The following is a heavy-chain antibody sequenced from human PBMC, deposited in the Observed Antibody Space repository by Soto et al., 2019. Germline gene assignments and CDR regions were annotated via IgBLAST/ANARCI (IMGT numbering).Heavy chain of an antibody. CDR2: INPTGDVT. CDR3: AKDNGRFSLDY. J-gene: IGHJ4*01. Sequence: QVQLVQSGAEVKKPGASVTVSCKASGYTFTTYYMHWVRQAPGQGLEWMALINPTGDVTRFAQKFQGRVSVTRDASTSTVYMELSSLTSEDTAFYYGAKDNGRFSLDYLGQEPWSSSPQ. V-gene: IGHV1-46*01. CDR1: GYTFTTYY. D-gene: IGHD1-26*01.